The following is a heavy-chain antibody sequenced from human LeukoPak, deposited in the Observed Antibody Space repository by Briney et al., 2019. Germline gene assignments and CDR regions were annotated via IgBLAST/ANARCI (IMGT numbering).Heavy chain of an antibody. CDR2: IYYSGST. Sequence: SQTLSLTCIVSGGSISSGDDYWSWIRQPPGKGLEWIGYIYYSGSTYYNPSLKSRVTISVDTSKNQFSLKLSSVTAADTAVYYCARHCWYYDFWSGYYDTLGWFDPWGQGTLVTVSS. V-gene: IGHV4-30-4*01. CDR3: ARHCWYYDFWSGYYDTLGWFDP. CDR1: GGSISSGDDY. D-gene: IGHD3-3*01. J-gene: IGHJ5*02.